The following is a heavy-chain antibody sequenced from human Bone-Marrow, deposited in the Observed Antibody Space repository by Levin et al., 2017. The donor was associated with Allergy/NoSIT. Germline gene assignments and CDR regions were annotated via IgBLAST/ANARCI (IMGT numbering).Heavy chain of an antibody. Sequence: SQTLSLTCTVSGGSISSGGYYWSWIRQHPGKGLEWIGYIYYSGSTYYNPSLKSRVTISVDTSKNQFSLKLSSVTAADTAVYYCARDGPGAYCGGDCYPEWGQGTLVTVSS. CDR1: GGSISSGGYY. V-gene: IGHV4-31*03. CDR2: IYYSGST. CDR3: ARDGPGAYCGGDCYPE. D-gene: IGHD2-21*02. J-gene: IGHJ4*02.